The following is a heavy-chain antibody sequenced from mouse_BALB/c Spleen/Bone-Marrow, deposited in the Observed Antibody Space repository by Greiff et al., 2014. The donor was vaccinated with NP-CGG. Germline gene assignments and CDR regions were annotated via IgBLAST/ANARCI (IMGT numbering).Heavy chain of an antibody. D-gene: IGHD1-1*01. V-gene: IGHV1S81*02. Sequence: VQLQQSGAELVKPGASVELSCKASDYTFTSYYMYWVKQRPGQGLEWIGEINPSNGGTNFNEKFKSKATLTVDKSSNTAYVQLSSLTSEDSAVYHCTRSNYGYWFFDVWGAGTTVTVSS. CDR1: DYTFTSYY. J-gene: IGHJ1*01. CDR3: TRSNYGYWFFDV. CDR2: INPSNGGT.